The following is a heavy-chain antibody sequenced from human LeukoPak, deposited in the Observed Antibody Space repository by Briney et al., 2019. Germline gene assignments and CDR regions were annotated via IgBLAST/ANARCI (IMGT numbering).Heavy chain of an antibody. CDR1: GGSISSSNW. V-gene: IGHV4-4*02. D-gene: IGHD6-13*01. Sequence: PSETLSLTCTVSGGSISSSNWWSWVRQPPGKGLEWIGEFYHSGSTNYNPFLKSRVTISVDKSKNQFSLKLSSVTAADTAVYYCARGAAAAGTSDAFDIWGQGTMVTVSS. CDR2: FYHSGST. J-gene: IGHJ3*02. CDR3: ARGAAAAGTSDAFDI.